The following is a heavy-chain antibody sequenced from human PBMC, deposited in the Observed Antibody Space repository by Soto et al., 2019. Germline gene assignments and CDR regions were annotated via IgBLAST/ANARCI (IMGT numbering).Heavy chain of an antibody. V-gene: IGHV3-21*01. CDR2: ISSSSSYI. D-gene: IGHD3-22*01. CDR3: ARDKEDYYYDSSGYYAPFDY. Sequence: EVQLVESGGGLVKPGGSLRLSCAASGFTFSSYSMNWVRQAPGKGLEWVSSISSSSSYIYYADSVKGRFTISIDNAKNSLYLQMNSLRAEDTAVYYCARDKEDYYYDSSGYYAPFDYWGQGTLVTVSS. J-gene: IGHJ4*02. CDR1: GFTFSSYS.